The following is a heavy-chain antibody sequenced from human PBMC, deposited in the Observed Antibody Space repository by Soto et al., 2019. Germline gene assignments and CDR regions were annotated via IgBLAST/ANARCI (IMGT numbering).Heavy chain of an antibody. CDR3: ARHLLIVEKDYYYYGMDV. V-gene: IGHV5-51*01. J-gene: IGHJ6*02. CDR2: IYPGDSDT. Sequence: GESLKISCKGSGYSFTSYWIGWVRQMPGKGLEWMGIIYPGDSDTRYSPSFQGQVTISADKSISTAYLQWSSLKASDTAMYYCARHLLIVEKDYYYYGMDVWGQGTTVTVSS. CDR1: GYSFTSYW. D-gene: IGHD2-15*01.